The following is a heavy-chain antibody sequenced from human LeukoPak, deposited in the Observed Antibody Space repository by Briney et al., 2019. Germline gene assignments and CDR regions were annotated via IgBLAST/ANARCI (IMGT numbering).Heavy chain of an antibody. Sequence: ASAKVSCKASGGTFSSYAISWVRQAPGQGLEWMGGIIPIFGTANYAQKFQGRVTITADESTSTAYMELSSLRSEDTAVYYCARDSDLGHGYSYGSIDPWGQGTLVTVSS. CDR2: IIPIFGTA. J-gene: IGHJ5*02. CDR3: ARDSDLGHGYSYGSIDP. D-gene: IGHD5-18*01. CDR1: GGTFSSYA. V-gene: IGHV1-69*13.